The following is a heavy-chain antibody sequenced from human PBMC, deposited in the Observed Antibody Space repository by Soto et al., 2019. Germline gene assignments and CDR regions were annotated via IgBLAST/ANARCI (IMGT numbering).Heavy chain of an antibody. CDR3: ARASLTYYYGSGSLPLGY. Sequence: PGGSLRLSCAASGFTVSSNYMSWVRQAPGKGLEWVSVIYSGGSTYYADSVKGRFTISRHNSKNTLYLQMNSLRAEDPAVYYCARASLTYYYGSGSLPLGYWGQGTLVPVSS. J-gene: IGHJ4*02. CDR1: GFTVSSNY. V-gene: IGHV3-53*04. D-gene: IGHD3-10*01. CDR2: IYSGGST.